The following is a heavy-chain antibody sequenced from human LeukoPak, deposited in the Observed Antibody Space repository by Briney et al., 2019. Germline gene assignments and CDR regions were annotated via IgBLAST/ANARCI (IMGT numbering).Heavy chain of an antibody. J-gene: IGHJ3*02. CDR2: IYSGGST. Sequence: GGSLRLSCAASGFTVSSNYMSWVRQAPGKGLEWVSVIYSGGSTYYADSVKGRFTISRDNSKNTLYLQMNSLRAEDTAVYYCARDDDWNAFDIWGQGTMVTVSS. CDR1: GFTVSSNY. V-gene: IGHV3-53*01. CDR3: ARDDDWNAFDI. D-gene: IGHD3-9*01.